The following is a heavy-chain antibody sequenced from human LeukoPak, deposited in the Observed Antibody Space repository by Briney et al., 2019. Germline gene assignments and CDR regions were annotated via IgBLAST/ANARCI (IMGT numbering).Heavy chain of an antibody. J-gene: IGHJ6*03. V-gene: IGHV1-8*01. Sequence: ASVNVSCTASGYTFTSYDINWVRQAAGQGREGMGWMNLNSGNTAYAQKFQGRVTMTRNTSISTAYMELSSLRSEDTAVYYCARSYYYDSPYYYMDVWGKGTTVTVSS. CDR2: MNLNSGNT. CDR3: ARSYYYDSPYYYMDV. D-gene: IGHD3-22*01. CDR1: GYTFTSYD.